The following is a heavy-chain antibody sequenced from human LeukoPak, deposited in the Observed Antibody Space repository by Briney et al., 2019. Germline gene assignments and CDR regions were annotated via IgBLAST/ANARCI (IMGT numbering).Heavy chain of an antibody. CDR2: ISPSGTIT. CDR3: ATAGRRKGSGWEQHGFDY. Sequence: GASVKVSCKASGYTFTTYYIHWVRQAPGQGLECMGIISPSGTITSYAQKFQGRVTMTEDTSTDTAYMELSSLRSEDTAVYYCATAGRRKGSGWEQHGFDYWGQGTLVTVSS. J-gene: IGHJ4*02. V-gene: IGHV1-46*01. D-gene: IGHD6-19*01. CDR1: GYTFTTYY.